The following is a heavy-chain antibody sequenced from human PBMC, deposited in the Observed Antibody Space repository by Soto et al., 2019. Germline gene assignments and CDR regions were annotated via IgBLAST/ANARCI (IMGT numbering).Heavy chain of an antibody. CDR3: AKDRGVSYYYYGMDV. CDR1: GFTFSSYG. D-gene: IGHD2-21*01. J-gene: IGHJ6*02. Sequence: SLRLSWPASGFTFSSYGMRWVRQAPGKGLEWVAVISYDGSNKYYADSVKGRFTISRDNSKNTLYLQMNSLRAEDTAVYYCAKDRGVSYYYYGMDVWGQGTTVTVSS. CDR2: ISYDGSNK. V-gene: IGHV3-30*18.